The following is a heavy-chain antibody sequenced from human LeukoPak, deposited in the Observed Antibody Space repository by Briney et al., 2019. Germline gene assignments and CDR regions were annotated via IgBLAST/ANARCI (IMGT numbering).Heavy chain of an antibody. CDR2: IYPGDSDT. D-gene: IGHD1-26*01. J-gene: IGHJ4*02. CDR3: ARLKSGIVGASGY. V-gene: IGHV5-51*01. Sequence: GESLKISCKVSGYSFSSYWVGWVRQMPGKGLEWMGIIYPGDSDTRYSPSFQGHVTFSADKSISTAYLQWISLKASDTAMYYCARLKSGIVGASGYWGQGTLVTVSS. CDR1: GYSFSSYW.